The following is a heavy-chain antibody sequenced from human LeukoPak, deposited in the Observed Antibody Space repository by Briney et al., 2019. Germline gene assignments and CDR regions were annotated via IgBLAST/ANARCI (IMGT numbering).Heavy chain of an antibody. D-gene: IGHD6-19*01. CDR1: GGSIGHYF. Sequence: SETLSLTCTVSGGSIGHYFWSWIRQPPGKALEWIGYIYYSGSTNYNPSLKSRVTISVDPSKNQFSLKLNSVTAADTAVYYCAKTVAGYWYFDLWGRGTLVTASS. CDR2: IYYSGST. V-gene: IGHV4-59*08. J-gene: IGHJ2*01. CDR3: AKTVAGYWYFDL.